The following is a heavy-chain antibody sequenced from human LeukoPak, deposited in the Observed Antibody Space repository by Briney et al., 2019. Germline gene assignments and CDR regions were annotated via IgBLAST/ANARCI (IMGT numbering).Heavy chain of an antibody. CDR3: ARGLVEQPEPFDY. D-gene: IGHD6-6*01. Sequence: SETLSLTCAVYGGSFSGYYWSWIRQPPGKGLEWIGEINHSGSTNYNPSLKSRVTISVDTSKNQFSLKLSSVTAADTAVYYCARGLVEQPEPFDYWGQGTLVTVSS. CDR1: GGSFSGYY. CDR2: INHSGST. V-gene: IGHV4-34*01. J-gene: IGHJ4*02.